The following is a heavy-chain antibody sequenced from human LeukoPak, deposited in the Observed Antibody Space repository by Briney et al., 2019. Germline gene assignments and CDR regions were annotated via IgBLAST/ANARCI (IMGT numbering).Heavy chain of an antibody. Sequence: SETLSLTCTVSGGSISVNTYYCAWIRQPPGRGLEWIGSVYYSGSTDYNPSLKSRVTISVDTSKNQLSLSLNSVTAADTAVYYCARHGPVVTATDAFDLWGQGTMVTVSS. J-gene: IGHJ3*01. D-gene: IGHD2-21*02. V-gene: IGHV4-39*01. CDR1: GGSISVNTYY. CDR2: VYYSGST. CDR3: ARHGPVVTATDAFDL.